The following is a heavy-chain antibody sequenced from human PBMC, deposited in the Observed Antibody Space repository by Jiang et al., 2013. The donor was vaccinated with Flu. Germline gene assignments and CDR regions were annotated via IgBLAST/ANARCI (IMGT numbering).Heavy chain of an antibody. CDR3: ARAPLGFCDTTACYRYFDY. J-gene: IGHJ4*02. D-gene: IGHD2-2*02. CDR1: GASVSSDSYY. CDR2: INYSGRT. V-gene: IGHV4-61*01. Sequence: PGLVKPSETLSLTCTVSGASVSSDSYYWSWIRQPPGKGLEWIGYINYSGRTNYNPSLKSRVTISVHTSKNQFSLKLSSVTAADTAVYFCARAPLGFCDTTACYRYFDYWGQGNLVTVSS.